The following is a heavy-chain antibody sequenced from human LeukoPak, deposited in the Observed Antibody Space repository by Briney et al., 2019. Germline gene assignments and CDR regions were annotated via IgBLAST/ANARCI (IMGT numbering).Heavy chain of an antibody. Sequence: PGGSLRLSCAASGFTFRSYGMHWVRQAPGKGLEWVAFIRHDGSNKYYADSVKGRFTISRDNSKNTVYLQMNSLRAEDTAVYYCASPGGDFWSGYSPFDYWGQGTLVTVSS. CDR2: IRHDGSNK. CDR1: GFTFRSYG. D-gene: IGHD3-3*01. V-gene: IGHV3-30*02. J-gene: IGHJ4*02. CDR3: ASPGGDFWSGYSPFDY.